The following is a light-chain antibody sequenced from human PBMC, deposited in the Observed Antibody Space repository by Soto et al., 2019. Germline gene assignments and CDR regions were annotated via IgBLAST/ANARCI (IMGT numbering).Light chain of an antibody. V-gene: IGKV1-5*01. CDR3: QQFIDGWT. Sequence: IQMTQSPSTPSASIGDRFTITCRASQSINNRLAWYQQMPGKAPNLLIYDASSLESGVPSRFRGSGSETEFTLTISGLQPDDFATYYCQQFIDGWTFGQGTTGDIK. CDR2: DAS. CDR1: QSINNR. J-gene: IGKJ1*01.